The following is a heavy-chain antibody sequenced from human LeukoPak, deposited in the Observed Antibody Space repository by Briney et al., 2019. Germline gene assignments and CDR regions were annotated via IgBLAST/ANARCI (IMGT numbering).Heavy chain of an antibody. CDR2: ISSSSSYI. D-gene: IGHD5-18*01. CDR1: GFTFSSYS. CDR3: ARDLRAAMVTKYYYYYMDV. V-gene: IGHV3-21*01. J-gene: IGHJ6*03. Sequence: MPGGSLRLSCAASGFTFSSYSMNWVRQAPGKGLEWVSSISSSSSYIYYADSVKGRFTISRDNAKNSLYLQMNSLRAEDTAVYYCARDLRAAMVTKYYYYYMDVWGKGTTVTVSS.